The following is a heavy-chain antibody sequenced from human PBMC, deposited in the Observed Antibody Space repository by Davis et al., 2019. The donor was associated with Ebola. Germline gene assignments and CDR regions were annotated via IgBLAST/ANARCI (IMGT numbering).Heavy chain of an antibody. CDR1: GYTLPELS. J-gene: IGHJ4*02. V-gene: IGHV1-24*01. CDR3: ARGGCSGGSCYSADY. CDR2: FDPEDGEA. D-gene: IGHD2-15*01. Sequence: AASVQVSCKVSGYTLPELSMHWVRQAPGKGLEWMGSFDPEDGEAIYAQKFQDRVIVTEDTSTDTAYMELRSLRSDDTAVYYCARGGCSGGSCYSADYWGQGTLVTVSS.